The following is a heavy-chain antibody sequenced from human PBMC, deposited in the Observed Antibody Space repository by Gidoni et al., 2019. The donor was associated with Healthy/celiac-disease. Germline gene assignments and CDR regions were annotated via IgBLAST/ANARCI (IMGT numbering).Heavy chain of an antibody. CDR2: ISSNGGST. J-gene: IGHJ3*02. CDR1: GFTFRSYA. V-gene: IGHV3-64D*06. D-gene: IGHD3-22*01. CDR3: VKVLYTCDYYDSSGYPCGAFDI. Sequence: EVQLVESGGGLVQPGGSLRLSCSASGFTFRSYAMHWVRQAPGKGLEYVSAISSNGGSTYYADSVKGRFTISRDNSKNTLYLQMSSLRAEDTAVYYCVKVLYTCDYYDSSGYPCGAFDIWGQGTMVTVSS.